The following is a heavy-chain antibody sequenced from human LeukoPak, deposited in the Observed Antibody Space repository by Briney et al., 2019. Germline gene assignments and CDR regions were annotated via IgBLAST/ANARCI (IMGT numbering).Heavy chain of an antibody. CDR2: VYYSGST. J-gene: IGHJ4*02. D-gene: IGHD5-24*01. V-gene: IGHV4-59*08. CDR3: ARLADGHNLRYFDY. CDR1: GDSISTYY. Sequence: PSETLSLTCTVSGDSISTYYWTWIRQPPGKGLEWIGYVYYSGSTNYNPSLKSRVTISADTSKNQFSLKLSSVTAADTAVYYCARLADGHNLRYFDYWGQGTLVTVSP.